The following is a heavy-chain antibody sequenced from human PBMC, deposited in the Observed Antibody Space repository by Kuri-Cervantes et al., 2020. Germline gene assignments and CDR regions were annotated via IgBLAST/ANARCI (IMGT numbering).Heavy chain of an antibody. D-gene: IGHD4-17*01. CDR2: INPNSGGT. CDR1: GYTFTGYY. V-gene: IGHV1-2*02. J-gene: IGHJ4*02. Sequence: ASVKVSCKASGYTFTGYYMHWMRQAPGQGLEWMGWINPNSGGTNYAQKFQGRVTMTRDTSISTAYMELSRLRSDDTAVYYCARVSKRRTTVTRWSWFDYWGQRALVTVSS. CDR3: ARVSKRRTTVTRWSWFDY.